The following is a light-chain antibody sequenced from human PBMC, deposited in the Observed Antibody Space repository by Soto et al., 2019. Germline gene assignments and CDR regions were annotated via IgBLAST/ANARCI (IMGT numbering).Light chain of an antibody. CDR3: CSYAGSSTFPG. CDR2: EGS. J-gene: IGLJ1*01. V-gene: IGLV2-23*03. Sequence: QSVLTQPASVSGSPGQSITISCTGTSSDDGSYDLVSWYQQHPGKAPKLMIYEGSKRPSGVSNSFSGSKSGNTASLTISGLQAEDEADYYCCSYAGSSTFPGFGTGTKVTVL. CDR1: SSDDGSYDL.